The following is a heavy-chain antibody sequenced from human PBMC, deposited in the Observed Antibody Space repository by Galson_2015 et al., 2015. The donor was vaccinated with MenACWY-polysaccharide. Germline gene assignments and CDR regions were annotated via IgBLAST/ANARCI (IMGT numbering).Heavy chain of an antibody. CDR1: GGSVNSVTYY. J-gene: IGHJ6*02. V-gene: IGHV4-61*01. CDR2: IYYTGRT. CDR3: TMTRGSTRYQYHGLDV. D-gene: IGHD3-10*01. Sequence: ATLSLTCTVSGGSVNSVTYYWAWLRQPPGEGLEWIGFIYYTGRTNYNPSLKSRVTISLYLEMNDLRVEDTAVYYCARIFEHVTMTRGSTRYQYHGLDVWGQGTTVTVS.